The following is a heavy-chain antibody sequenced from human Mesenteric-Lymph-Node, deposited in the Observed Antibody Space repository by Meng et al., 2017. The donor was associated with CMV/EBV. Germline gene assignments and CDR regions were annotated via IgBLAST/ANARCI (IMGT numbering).Heavy chain of an antibody. Sequence: AVFGGSFSDYYWTWLRQPPGKGLEWIGEINHCGGTNYNPSLKSRVTISVDTSKNHFSLKLSSVTAADTAVYYCATGRIGYSSTWYYFWGQGTLVTVSS. V-gene: IGHV4-34*01. CDR3: ATGRIGYSSTWYYF. D-gene: IGHD6-13*01. CDR1: GGSFSDYY. J-gene: IGHJ4*02. CDR2: INHCGGT.